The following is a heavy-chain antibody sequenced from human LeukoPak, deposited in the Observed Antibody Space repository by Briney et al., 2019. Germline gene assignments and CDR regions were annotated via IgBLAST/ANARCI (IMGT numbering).Heavy chain of an antibody. V-gene: IGHV1-18*01. CDR1: GXXXXSYX. CDR2: XXXYNGNT. Sequence: VXVSCKASGXXXXSYXXSWAXXAXGQGLXGMGXXXXYNGNTNYAQKLQGRVTMTTDTSTSTAYMELRSLRSDDTAVYYCAIQAATGYSSSWFYYFDYWGQGTLVTVSS. D-gene: IGHD6-13*01. CDR3: AIQAATGYSSSWFYYFDY. J-gene: IGHJ4*02.